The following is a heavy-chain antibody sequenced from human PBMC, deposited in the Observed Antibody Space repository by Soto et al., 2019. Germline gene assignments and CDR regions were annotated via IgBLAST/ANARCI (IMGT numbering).Heavy chain of an antibody. J-gene: IGHJ4*02. CDR1: GFTFSNYA. CDR3: ARNTIPNPPY. D-gene: IGHD1-1*01. CDR2: ISSSGGST. Sequence: GGSLRLSCAASGFTFSNYAMSWVRQAPGKGLEWVSAISSSGGSTYYADSVKGRFTISRDNSKNTLHLQMNSLRAEDTAVYYCARNTIPNPPYWGQGTLVTVSS. V-gene: IGHV3-23*01.